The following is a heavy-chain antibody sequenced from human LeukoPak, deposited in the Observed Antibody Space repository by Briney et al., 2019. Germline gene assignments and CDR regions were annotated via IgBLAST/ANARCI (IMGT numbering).Heavy chain of an antibody. V-gene: IGHV1-2*02. CDR2: INPNSGGT. D-gene: IGHD3-22*01. J-gene: IGHJ4*02. CDR3: ARARLSYYYDNSGYYDLDFDY. CDR1: GYTFTGYY. Sequence: GASVKVSCKASGYTFTGYYMHWVRQAPGQGLEWMGWINPNSGGTNYAQKFQGRVTMTRDTSISTAYMELSRLRSDDTAVYYCARARLSYYYDNSGYYDLDFDYWGQGTLVTVSS.